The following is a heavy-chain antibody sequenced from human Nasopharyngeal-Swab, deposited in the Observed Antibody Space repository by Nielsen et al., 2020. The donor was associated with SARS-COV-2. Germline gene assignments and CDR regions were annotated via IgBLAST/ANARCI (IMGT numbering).Heavy chain of an antibody. J-gene: IGHJ4*02. CDR1: GFTFSSYG. D-gene: IGHD3-10*01. Sequence: GGSLRLSCAASGFTFSSYGMHWVRQAPGEGLEWVAVISYDGSNKYYADSVRGRFTISRDNSKNTLYLQMNSLRAEDTAVYYCAKDGEDYGSGTSYFDYWGQGTLVTVSS. V-gene: IGHV3-30*18. CDR2: ISYDGSNK. CDR3: AKDGEDYGSGTSYFDY.